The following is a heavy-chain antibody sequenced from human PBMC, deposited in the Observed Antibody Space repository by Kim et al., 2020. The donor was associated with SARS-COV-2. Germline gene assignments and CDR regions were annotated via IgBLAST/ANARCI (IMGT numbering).Heavy chain of an antibody. Sequence: AQKCQGRVTMTRNTSISTAYMELSSLRSEGTAVYYCARVDYGDSLDAFDSWGQGTMVTVSS. CDR3: ARVDYGDSLDAFDS. J-gene: IGHJ3*02. V-gene: IGHV1-8*01. D-gene: IGHD4-17*01.